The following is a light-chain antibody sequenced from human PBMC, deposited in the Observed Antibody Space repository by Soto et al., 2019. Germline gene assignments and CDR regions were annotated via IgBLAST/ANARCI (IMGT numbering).Light chain of an antibody. V-gene: IGKV3-20*01. CDR3: QQYGSSPQT. CDR2: GAS. Sequence: EIVLTQSPGTLSLSPGESATISCRASQSVSSSYLAWYKQKPGQAPRLLIYGASSRATGIPDRFSGSGSGTDFTLTISRLEPEDFEVYYCQQYGSSPQTFGQGTKVDIK. CDR1: QSVSSSY. J-gene: IGKJ1*01.